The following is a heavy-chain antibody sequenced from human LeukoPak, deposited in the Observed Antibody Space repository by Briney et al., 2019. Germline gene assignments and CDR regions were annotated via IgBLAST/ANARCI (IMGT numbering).Heavy chain of an antibody. J-gene: IGHJ4*02. CDR2: INPSGGST. CDR1: GYTFTSYY. Sequence: ASVKVSCKASGYTFTSYYMHWVRQAPGQGLEWMGIINPSGGSTSYAQKFQGRVTMTRDTSTSTVYMELSSLRSEDTAVYYCARTYCSSTSCYEPYYFDYWGQGTLVTVSS. V-gene: IGHV1-46*01. D-gene: IGHD2-2*01. CDR3: ARTYCSSTSCYEPYYFDY.